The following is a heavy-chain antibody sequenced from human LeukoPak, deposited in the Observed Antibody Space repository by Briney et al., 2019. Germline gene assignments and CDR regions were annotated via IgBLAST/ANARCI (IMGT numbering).Heavy chain of an antibody. D-gene: IGHD5/OR15-5a*01. Sequence: TSETLSLTCTVSGGSISSYYWTWIRQPPGKGLEWIGYISYSGSTNYNPSLKSRITISLDTSKNQFSLKLSSVTAADTALYYCATSSSVTHTRDPWGQGTLVTVSS. V-gene: IGHV4-59*01. CDR2: ISYSGST. CDR1: GGSISSYY. CDR3: ATSSSVTHTRDP. J-gene: IGHJ5*02.